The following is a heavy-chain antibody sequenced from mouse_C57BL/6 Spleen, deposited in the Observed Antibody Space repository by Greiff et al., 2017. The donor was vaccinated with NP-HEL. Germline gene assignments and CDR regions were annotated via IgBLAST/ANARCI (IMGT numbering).Heavy chain of an antibody. J-gene: IGHJ2*01. V-gene: IGHV5-4*01. CDR2: ISDGGSYT. CDR1: GFTFSSYA. D-gene: IGHD1-1*01. CDR3: ARDGGSSYVYYFDY. Sequence: EVQGVESGGGLVKPGGSLKLSCAASGFTFSSYAMSWVRQTPEKGLEWVATISDGGSYTYYLDNVKGRFTISRDNANNNLNLQMSHLKSEDSAVYYCARDGGSSYVYYFDYWGQGTTLTVSS.